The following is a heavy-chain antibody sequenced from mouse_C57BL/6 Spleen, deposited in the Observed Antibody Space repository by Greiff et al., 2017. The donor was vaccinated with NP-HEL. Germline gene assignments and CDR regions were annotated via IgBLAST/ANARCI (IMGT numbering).Heavy chain of an antibody. Sequence: QVQLQQSGAELVRPGASVTLSCKASGYTFTDYEMHWVKQTPVHGLEWIGAIDPETGGTAYNQKFKGKAILTADKSSSTAYMELRSLTSEDSAVYYCTWITTVVALDYWGQGTTLTVSS. CDR2: IDPETGGT. J-gene: IGHJ2*01. CDR3: TWITTVVALDY. CDR1: GYTFTDYE. V-gene: IGHV1-15*01. D-gene: IGHD1-1*01.